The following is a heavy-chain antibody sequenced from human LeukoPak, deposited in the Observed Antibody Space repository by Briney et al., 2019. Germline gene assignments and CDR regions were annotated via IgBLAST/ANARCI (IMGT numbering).Heavy chain of an antibody. CDR3: ARNPSVGTFDY. D-gene: IGHD6-13*01. Sequence: ASVKVSCKASGYTFTSYDINWVRQAPGQGLEWMGWINTNTGNPTYAQGFTGRFVFSLDTSVSTAYLQISSLKAEDTAVYYCARNPSVGTFDYWGQGTLVTVSS. CDR2: INTNTGNP. CDR1: GYTFTSYD. J-gene: IGHJ4*02. V-gene: IGHV7-4-1*02.